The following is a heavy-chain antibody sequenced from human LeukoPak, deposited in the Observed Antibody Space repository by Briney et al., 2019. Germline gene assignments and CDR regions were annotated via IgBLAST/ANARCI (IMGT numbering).Heavy chain of an antibody. Sequence: GGSLRLSCSASGFTFSSYAMHWVRQAPGKGLEYVSGVSSNGGSTYYADSVKGRFTISRDNSKNTLYLQMNSLRAEDTAVYYCAKGIIEQHPLSFFDYWGQGTLVTVSS. CDR1: GFTFSSYA. V-gene: IGHV3-64*04. CDR2: VSSNGGST. J-gene: IGHJ4*02. CDR3: AKGIIEQHPLSFFDY. D-gene: IGHD6-13*01.